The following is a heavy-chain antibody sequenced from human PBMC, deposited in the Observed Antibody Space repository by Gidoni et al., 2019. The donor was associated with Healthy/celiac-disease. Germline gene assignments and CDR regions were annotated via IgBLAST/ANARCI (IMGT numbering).Heavy chain of an antibody. CDR3: AKDMVRGRGYSYAIDY. CDR2: SSWNSGSI. CDR1: GFTLDDYA. D-gene: IGHD5-18*01. V-gene: IGHV3-9*01. Sequence: EVQLVESGGGLVQPGSSLRLSCAASGFTLDDYAMHWVRQAPGKGLEWVSGSSWNSGSIGYADSVKGRFTISRDNAKNSLYLQMNSLRAEDTALYYCAKDMVRGRGYSYAIDYWGQGTLVTVSS. J-gene: IGHJ4*02.